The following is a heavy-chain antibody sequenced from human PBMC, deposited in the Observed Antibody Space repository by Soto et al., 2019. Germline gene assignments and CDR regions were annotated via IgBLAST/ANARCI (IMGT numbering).Heavy chain of an antibody. D-gene: IGHD6-19*01. CDR3: ARSAGWYAVHS. CDR1: GDSVSSPYW. CDR2: VFHTGTT. V-gene: IGHV4-4*02. J-gene: IGHJ4*02. Sequence: QVQLQESGPGLVKPSGTLSLTCAVSGDSVSSPYWWCWVRQPPGKGLEWIGEVFHTGTTSYNPSLRSRVTRSMDKSNNQFSLDLSSVTAADTAVYYCARSAGWYAVHSWGPGTLVVVSS.